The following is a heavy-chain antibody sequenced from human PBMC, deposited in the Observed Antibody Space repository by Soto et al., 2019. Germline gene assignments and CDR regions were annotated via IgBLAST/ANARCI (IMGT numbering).Heavy chain of an antibody. D-gene: IGHD6-19*01. Sequence: ASVKVSCTASGYTFTGYARHWVRQAPGQRLEWMGWINAGNGNTKYSQKFQGRVTITRDTSASTAYMELSSLRSEDTAVYYCARAVAVPADFDYWGQGTLVTVSS. V-gene: IGHV1-3*01. CDR2: INAGNGNT. CDR3: ARAVAVPADFDY. J-gene: IGHJ4*02. CDR1: GYTFTGYA.